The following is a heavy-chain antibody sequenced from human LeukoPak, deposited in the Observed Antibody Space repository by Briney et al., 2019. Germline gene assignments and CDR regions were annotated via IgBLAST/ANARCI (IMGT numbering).Heavy chain of an antibody. J-gene: IGHJ2*01. CDR2: IIPIFGIA. CDR3: ARVGEATHHWYFDL. V-gene: IGHV1-69*10. Sequence: GASVKVSCKASGGTFSSYAISWVRQAPGQGLEWMGGIIPIFGIANYAQKFQGRVTITADKSTSTAYMELSSLRSEDTAVYYCARVGEATHHWYFDLWGRGTLVTVSS. CDR1: GGTFSSYA. D-gene: IGHD6-25*01.